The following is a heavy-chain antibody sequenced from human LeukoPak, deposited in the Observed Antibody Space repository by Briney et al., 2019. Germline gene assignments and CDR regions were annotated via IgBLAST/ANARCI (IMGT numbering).Heavy chain of an antibody. CDR2: INGGGVDT. Sequence: GGSLRLSCAASGFTFSVYAMGWVRQAPGKGLEWVSAINGGGVDTYYTDSVKGRFTISRDNSKNTLYLQVSSLRAEDTAVYYCAKNRDGDYDPFDSWGQGTLVTVSS. J-gene: IGHJ4*02. V-gene: IGHV3-23*01. CDR1: GFTFSVYA. D-gene: IGHD4-17*01. CDR3: AKNRDGDYDPFDS.